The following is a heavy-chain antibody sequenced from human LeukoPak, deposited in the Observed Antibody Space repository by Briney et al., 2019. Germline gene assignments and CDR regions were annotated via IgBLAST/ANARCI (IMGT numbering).Heavy chain of an antibody. CDR3: ARGGVVPAAISPNWFDP. D-gene: IGHD2-2*01. CDR1: GGSISSGGYY. CDR2: IYYSGST. Sequence: SETLSLTCTVSGGSISSGGYYWSWIRQHPGTGLEWIGYIYYSGSTYYNPSLKSRVTISVDTSKNQFSLKLSSVTAADTAVYYCARGGVVPAAISPNWFDPWGQGTLVTVSS. J-gene: IGHJ5*02. V-gene: IGHV4-31*03.